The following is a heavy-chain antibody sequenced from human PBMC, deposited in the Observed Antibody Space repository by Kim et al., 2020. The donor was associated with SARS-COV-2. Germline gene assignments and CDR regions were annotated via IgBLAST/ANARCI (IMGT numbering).Heavy chain of an antibody. Sequence: NYNPSLKSRVTISVDTSKNQFSLKLSSVTAADTAVYYCASYSSSWYGFDYWGQGTLVTVSS. V-gene: IGHV4-59*01. J-gene: IGHJ4*02. CDR3: ASYSSSWYGFDY. D-gene: IGHD6-13*01.